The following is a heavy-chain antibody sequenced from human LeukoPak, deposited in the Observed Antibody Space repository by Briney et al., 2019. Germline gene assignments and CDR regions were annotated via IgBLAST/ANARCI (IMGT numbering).Heavy chain of an antibody. Sequence: PGGSLRLSCAASGFTFDDYAMHWVRQAPGKGLEWVSGISWNSGSIGYADSVKGRFTISRDNAKNSLYLQMNSLRAEDTALYYCAKDIGPLHSNYYDSSGYLDYWGQGTLVTVSS. V-gene: IGHV3-9*01. CDR2: ISWNSGSI. D-gene: IGHD3-22*01. CDR3: AKDIGPLHSNYYDSSGYLDY. J-gene: IGHJ4*02. CDR1: GFTFDDYA.